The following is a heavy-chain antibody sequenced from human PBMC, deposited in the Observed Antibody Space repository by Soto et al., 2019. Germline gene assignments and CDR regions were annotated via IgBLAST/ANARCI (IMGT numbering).Heavy chain of an antibody. CDR1: GYTFTSYD. Sequence: ASVKVSCKASGYTFTSYDINWVRQATGQGLEWMGWMNPNSGNTGYAQKFQGRVTMTRNTSISTAYMELSSLRSEDTAVYYCARGWWIEYGDQKYYYYYYMDVWGKGTTVTVSS. J-gene: IGHJ6*03. CDR2: MNPNSGNT. D-gene: IGHD4-17*01. V-gene: IGHV1-8*01. CDR3: ARGWWIEYGDQKYYYYYYMDV.